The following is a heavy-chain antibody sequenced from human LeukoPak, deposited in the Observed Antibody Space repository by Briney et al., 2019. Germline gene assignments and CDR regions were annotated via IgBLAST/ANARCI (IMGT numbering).Heavy chain of an antibody. D-gene: IGHD2-2*01. CDR3: ATEGTKDCSGTSCYEDS. V-gene: IGHV1-69*04. CDR1: GGTFSSYA. J-gene: IGHJ4*02. CDR2: IIPILGIA. Sequence: EASVKVSCKASGGTFSSYAISWVRQAPGQGLEWMGRIIPILGIANYAQKFQGRVTITADKSTSTAYMELSSLRSEDTAVYYCATEGTKDCSGTSCYEDSWGQGSLVTVSS.